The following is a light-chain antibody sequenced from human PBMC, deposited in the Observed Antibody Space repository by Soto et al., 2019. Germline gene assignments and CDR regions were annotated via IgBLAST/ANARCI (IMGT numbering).Light chain of an antibody. Sequence: EIVLTQSPDTLSLSPGERATLSCRASQTVNNNYVAWYQQKPGQAPRLLIFRASNKATGIPDRFSGSGSGTDFTLTISILEPEDLAVYYWQQYGSSGTFGQGTKVDNK. CDR1: QTVNNNY. CDR2: RAS. CDR3: QQYGSSGT. V-gene: IGKV3-20*01. J-gene: IGKJ1*01.